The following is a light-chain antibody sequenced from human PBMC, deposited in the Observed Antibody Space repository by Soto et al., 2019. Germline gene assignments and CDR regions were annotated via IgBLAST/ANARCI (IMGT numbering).Light chain of an antibody. CDR3: QQYNNWWT. Sequence: DIQVTQSPPSLSASVGDRVNITCRASQSINKYLNWYQQQPGKAPKLLIYAASNLQSGVPSRFSGSGSGTEFTLTISSLQSEDFAVYYCQQYNNWWTFGQGTKVDIK. CDR1: QSINKY. CDR2: AAS. V-gene: IGKV1-39*01. J-gene: IGKJ1*01.